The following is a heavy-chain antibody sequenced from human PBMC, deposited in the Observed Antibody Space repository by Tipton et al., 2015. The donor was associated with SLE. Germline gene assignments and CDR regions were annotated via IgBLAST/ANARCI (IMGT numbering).Heavy chain of an antibody. CDR1: GGSITTKNYF. V-gene: IGHV4-61*09. CDR3: ARGRGYLDWFDP. Sequence: TLSLTCSVSGGSITTKNYFWGWVRQPAGKGLEWIAHIYTGGGTNYNPSLKSRVTISVDTSKNQFSLRLSSLTAADTAVYYCARGRGYLDWFDPWGQGTLVTVSS. D-gene: IGHD6-13*01. J-gene: IGHJ5*02. CDR2: IYTGGGT.